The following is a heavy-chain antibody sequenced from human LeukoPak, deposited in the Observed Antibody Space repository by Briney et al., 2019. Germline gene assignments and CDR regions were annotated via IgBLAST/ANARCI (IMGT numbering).Heavy chain of an antibody. J-gene: IGHJ4*02. CDR3: ARASRDGYKGFDY. Sequence: GGSLRLSCAASGFTFSNFAMSWVRQAPGKGLEWVSVIYSGGSTYYADSVKGRFTISRDNSKNTLYLQMNSLRAEDTAVYYCARASRDGYKGFDYWGQGTLVTVSS. CDR2: IYSGGST. V-gene: IGHV3-66*01. CDR1: GFTFSNFA. D-gene: IGHD5-24*01.